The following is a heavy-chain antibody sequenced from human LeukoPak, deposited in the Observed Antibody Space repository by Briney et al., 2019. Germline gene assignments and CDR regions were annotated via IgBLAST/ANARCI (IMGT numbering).Heavy chain of an antibody. Sequence: ASVKVSCKASGYTFTGYYMHWVRQAPGQGLEWMGRINPNSGGTNSAQKFQGRVTMTRDTSINTAYMELNRLRSDDPAVYVGATAIAAAGDFWGQGTLVTVSS. D-gene: IGHD6-13*01. CDR3: ATAIAAAGDF. J-gene: IGHJ4*02. CDR1: GYTFTGYY. CDR2: INPNSGGT. V-gene: IGHV1-2*06.